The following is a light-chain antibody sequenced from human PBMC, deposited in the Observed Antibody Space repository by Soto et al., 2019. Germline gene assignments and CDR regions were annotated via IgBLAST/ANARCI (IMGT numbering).Light chain of an antibody. CDR2: DVS. V-gene: IGLV2-14*01. Sequence: QSVLTQPASVSGSPGQSITISCTGTSSDVGGYNYVSWYQQHPGKAPKLMIYDVSNRPSGVSNRFSVSKSGNTASLTISGLQSEDEADYDCSSYTISSTLFFGTGTKLTVL. J-gene: IGLJ1*01. CDR1: SSDVGGYNY. CDR3: SSYTISSTLF.